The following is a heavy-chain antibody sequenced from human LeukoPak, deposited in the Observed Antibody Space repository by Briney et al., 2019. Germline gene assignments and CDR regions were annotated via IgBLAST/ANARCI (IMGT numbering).Heavy chain of an antibody. D-gene: IGHD3-22*01. J-gene: IGHJ4*02. CDR1: GLTFSDYY. CDR2: ISSSGNTI. V-gene: IGHV3-11*04. Sequence: GGSLRLSCAASGLTFSDYYMSWIRQAPGKGLEWVSYISSSGNTIYYADSVKGRFTISRDNAKNSLYLQMNSPRAEDTAVYYCARDAYYYDSSGYYVYWGQGTLVTVSS. CDR3: ARDAYYYDSSGYYVY.